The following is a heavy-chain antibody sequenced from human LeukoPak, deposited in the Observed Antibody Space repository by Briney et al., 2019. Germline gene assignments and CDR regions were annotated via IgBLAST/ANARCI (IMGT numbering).Heavy chain of an antibody. D-gene: IGHD2-21*01. V-gene: IGHV3-23*01. CDR3: AKAPVTTCRGAYCYPFDY. CDR2: ISDSGNT. CDR1: GFTFSSYG. J-gene: IGHJ4*02. Sequence: GGTLRLSCAASGFTFSSYGMSWVRQAPGKGLEWVSAISDSGNTYHADSVKGRFTISRDSSKNTLFLQMNRLRPEDAAVYYCAKAPVTTCRGAYCYPFDYWGQGTLVTVSS.